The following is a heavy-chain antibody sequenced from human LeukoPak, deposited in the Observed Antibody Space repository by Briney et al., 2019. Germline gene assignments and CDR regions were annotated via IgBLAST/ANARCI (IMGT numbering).Heavy chain of an antibody. Sequence: PGGSLRLSCAVSGFTFSNAWMSWVRQAPGKGLEWVAFISYVARDTYYGDSVKGRFTVSRDNSKDMVYLQMNSLTTADTAVYYCARSYSLPEYWGQGTLVTVSS. CDR2: ISYVARDT. D-gene: IGHD1-26*01. J-gene: IGHJ4*02. V-gene: IGHV3-30*03. CDR3: ARSYSLPEY. CDR1: GFTFSNAW.